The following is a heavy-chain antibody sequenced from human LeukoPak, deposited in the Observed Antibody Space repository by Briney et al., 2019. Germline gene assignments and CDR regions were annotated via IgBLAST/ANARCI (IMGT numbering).Heavy chain of an antibody. V-gene: IGHV4-59*01. CDR3: ARVTTDFNWFDP. CDR1: GGSISSYY. D-gene: IGHD4-11*01. Sequence: LETLSLTCTVSGGSISSYYWSWIRQPPGKGLEWIWYIYYSRSTNYNPSLKSRVNISVDTSKNQFSLKLSSVTAADTAVYYCARVTTDFNWFDPWGQGTLVTVSS. CDR2: IYYSRST. J-gene: IGHJ5*02.